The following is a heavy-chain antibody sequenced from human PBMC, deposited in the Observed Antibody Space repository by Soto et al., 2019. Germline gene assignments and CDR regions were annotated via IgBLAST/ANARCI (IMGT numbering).Heavy chain of an antibody. J-gene: IGHJ3*01. CDR3: ARYRNVVFGDDAFDV. Sequence: QLQLQESGPGLVKPSETLSLTCSVSGDSISGSSYFWGWVRQPPGRGLESIGAIHYRGKTHYNPSLKSLVTISVETSRNQFSLELTSVTAADTATFYCARYRNVVFGDDAFDVWGQGTMVAVSS. V-gene: IGHV4-39*01. CDR2: IHYRGKT. D-gene: IGHD3-3*01. CDR1: GDSISGSSYF.